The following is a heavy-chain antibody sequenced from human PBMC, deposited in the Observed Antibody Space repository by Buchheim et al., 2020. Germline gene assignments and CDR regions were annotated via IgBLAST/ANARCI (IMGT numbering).Heavy chain of an antibody. V-gene: IGHV4-39*01. J-gene: IGHJ4*02. D-gene: IGHD1-26*01. CDR3: ARRPGTYLDY. CDR1: GGSISSTNVY. Sequence: QLQLQESGPGLVKPLETLSLTCNVSGGSISSTNVYWGWIRQPPGKGLEWIGSIYYSGSTYYNPSLKSRVTLSVDTTKNPFSLKLSSVTAADTAVFYCARRPGTYLDYWGQGTL. CDR2: IYYSGST.